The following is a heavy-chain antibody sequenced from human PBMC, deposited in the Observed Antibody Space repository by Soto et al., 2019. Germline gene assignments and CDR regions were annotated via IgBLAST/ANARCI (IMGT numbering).Heavy chain of an antibody. CDR1: GFTFSSYG. V-gene: IGHV3-23*01. J-gene: IGHJ6*03. CDR2: ITATGGNT. D-gene: IGHD2-8*02. Sequence: EAQLLESGGGLVQPGGSLRLSCAASGFTFSSYGMNWVRQAPGKGLEWVSSITATGGNTYYADSVKGRFTISRDNSKETLSLQMNSLRAEDTAVYYCAGRYCTAGICYTNYYYYMDVWGNGTTVTVSS. CDR3: AGRYCTAGICYTNYYYYMDV.